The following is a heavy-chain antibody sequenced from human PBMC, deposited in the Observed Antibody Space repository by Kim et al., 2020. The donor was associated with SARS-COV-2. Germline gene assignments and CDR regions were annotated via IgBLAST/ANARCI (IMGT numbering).Heavy chain of an antibody. CDR1: GFTFDDYA. D-gene: IGHD3-22*01. CDR2: ISWNSGSI. Sequence: GGSLRLSCAASGFTFDDYAMHWVRQAPGKGLEWVSGISWNSGSIGYADSVKGRFTISRDNAKNSLYLQMNSLRAEDTALYYCAKFSDYYYGYLDYWGQGTLVTVSS. V-gene: IGHV3-9*01. J-gene: IGHJ4*02. CDR3: AKFSDYYYGYLDY.